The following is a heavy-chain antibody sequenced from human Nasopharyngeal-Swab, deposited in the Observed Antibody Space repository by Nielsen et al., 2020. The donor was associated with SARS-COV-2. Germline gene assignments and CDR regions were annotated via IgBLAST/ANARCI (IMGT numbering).Heavy chain of an antibody. D-gene: IGHD3-3*01. CDR3: ARDQYHDFWSGYSRGLDWFDP. Sequence: WVRQAPGQRLEWMGWINAGNGNTKYSQKFQGRVTITRDTSASTAYMELSSLRSEDTAVYYCARDQYHDFWSGYSRGLDWFDPWGQGTLVTVSS. V-gene: IGHV1-3*01. J-gene: IGHJ5*02. CDR2: INAGNGNT.